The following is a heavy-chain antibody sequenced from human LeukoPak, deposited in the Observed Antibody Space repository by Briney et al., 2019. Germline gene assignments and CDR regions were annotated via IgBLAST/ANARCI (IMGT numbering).Heavy chain of an antibody. J-gene: IGHJ4*02. CDR3: ARDKRAAAGQTFDY. D-gene: IGHD6-13*01. Sequence: SETLSLTSTVSGGSISSYYWSCIRQPPGKGLEWIGYIYYSGSNNYNPALKSRVTIAVDTSKNQFSLKLSSVTAADTAVYYWARDKRAAAGQTFDYWGQGTLVTVSS. V-gene: IGHV4-59*01. CDR2: IYYSGSN. CDR1: GGSISSYY.